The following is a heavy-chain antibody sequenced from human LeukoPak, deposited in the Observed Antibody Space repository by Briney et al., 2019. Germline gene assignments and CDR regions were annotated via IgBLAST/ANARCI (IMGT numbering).Heavy chain of an antibody. D-gene: IGHD6-13*01. V-gene: IGHV3-21*01. CDR3: ARVRIAAAGTGFPFDY. J-gene: IGHJ4*02. Sequence: KSGGSLRLSCAASGFTFSSYSMNWVREAPGKGLEWVSSISSSSSYIYYADSVKGRFTISRDNAKNSLYLQMNSLRAEDTAVYYCARVRIAAAGTGFPFDYWGQGTLVTLSS. CDR1: GFTFSSYS. CDR2: ISSSSSYI.